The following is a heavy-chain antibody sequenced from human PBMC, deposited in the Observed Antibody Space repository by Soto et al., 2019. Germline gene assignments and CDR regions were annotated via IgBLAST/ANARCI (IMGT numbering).Heavy chain of an antibody. CDR3: AKDQGSSWYEIDY. CDR1: GFNFSNYA. V-gene: IGHV3-23*01. J-gene: IGHJ4*02. Sequence: GGSLRLSCAVSGFNFSNYAVTWVRQAPGKGLEWVSTISGSGGSTYYADSVKGRFTISRDNSKNTLYLQMNSLRAEDTAVYYCAKDQGSSWYEIDYWGQGTLVTVSS. CDR2: ISGSGGST. D-gene: IGHD6-13*01.